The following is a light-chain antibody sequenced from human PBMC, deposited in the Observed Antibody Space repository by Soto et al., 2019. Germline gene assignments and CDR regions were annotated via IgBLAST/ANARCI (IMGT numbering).Light chain of an antibody. CDR1: QTIVTY. CDR2: SAS. V-gene: IGKV1-39*01. Sequence: DIQVTQSPPSLSAAVGDRVTISCRASQTIVTYFNWYQHKPGKAPKLLVYSASTLQSGVPSRFRGSGSGTDFTLTISSLQPDDFATYYCQQSYSTPITFGQGTRLEIK. CDR3: QQSYSTPIT. J-gene: IGKJ5*01.